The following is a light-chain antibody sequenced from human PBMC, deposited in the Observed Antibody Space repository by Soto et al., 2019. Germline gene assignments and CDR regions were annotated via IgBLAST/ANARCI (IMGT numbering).Light chain of an antibody. CDR2: DAS. J-gene: IGKJ5*01. V-gene: IGKV3-11*01. Sequence: EIVLTQSLATLSLSPGARATLSCRASQSVSSYLAWYQQKPGQAPRLLMYDASNRATGIPARFSGSGSGTDFTLTISSLEPEDFAVYYCQQRGDWPPITFGQGTRLENK. CDR1: QSVSSY. CDR3: QQRGDWPPIT.